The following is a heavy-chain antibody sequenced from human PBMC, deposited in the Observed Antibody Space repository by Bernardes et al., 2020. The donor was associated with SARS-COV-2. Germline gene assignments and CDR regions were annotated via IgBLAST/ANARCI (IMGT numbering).Heavy chain of an antibody. J-gene: IGHJ6*03. CDR2: IYYSGST. Sequence: TLSLTCTVSGGSISSYYWSWIRQPPGKGLEWIGYIYYSGSTNYNPSLKSRVTISVDTSKNQFSLKLSSVTAADTAVYYCAREGSSGYPWYYYYMDVWGKGTTVTVSS. D-gene: IGHD3-3*01. CDR1: GGSISSYY. V-gene: IGHV4-59*01. CDR3: AREGSSGYPWYYYYMDV.